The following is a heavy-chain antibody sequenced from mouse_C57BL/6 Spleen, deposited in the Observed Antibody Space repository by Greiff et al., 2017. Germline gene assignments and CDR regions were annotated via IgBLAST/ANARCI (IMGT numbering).Heavy chain of an antibody. V-gene: IGHV5-16*01. Sequence: DVQLVESGGGLVQPGSSMKLSCTASGFTFSDYYMAWVRQVPEKGLEWVANINYDGSSTYYLDSLKSRFIISRDTAKNIQYLQMSSLKSEDTATYYCARDYCDSNYVFDYWGQGTTLTVSS. CDR3: ARDYCDSNYVFDY. CDR1: GFTFSDYY. D-gene: IGHD2-5*01. CDR2: INYDGSST. J-gene: IGHJ2*01.